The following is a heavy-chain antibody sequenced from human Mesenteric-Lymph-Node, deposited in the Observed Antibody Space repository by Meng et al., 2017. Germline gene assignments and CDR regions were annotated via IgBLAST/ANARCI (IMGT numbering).Heavy chain of an antibody. V-gene: IGHV3-64*02. D-gene: IGHD4-11*01. CDR3: ARDRVYGNYGFDY. J-gene: IGHJ4*02. Sequence: GESLKISCAASGFTFSSYSTHWVRQAPGKGLESVSAISGDGSSTFYADSVKGRFTISRDNSKNTLYLQMNSLRAEDTAVYYCARDRVYGNYGFDYWGQGTLVTVSS. CDR2: ISGDGSST. CDR1: GFTFSSYS.